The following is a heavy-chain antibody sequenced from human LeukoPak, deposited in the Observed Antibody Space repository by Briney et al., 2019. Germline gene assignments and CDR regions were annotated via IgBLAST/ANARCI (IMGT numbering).Heavy chain of an antibody. D-gene: IGHD3-16*02. V-gene: IGHV1-2*02. CDR3: ARDYDYVCGSYRSLDY. Sequence: ASVKVSCKASGYTFTGYYMHWVRQAPGQGLEWMGWINPNSGGTNYAQKFQGRVTMTRDTSISTAYMELSRLRSDDTAVYYCARDYDYVCGSYRSLDYWGQGTLVTVSS. CDR1: GYTFTGYY. CDR2: INPNSGGT. J-gene: IGHJ4*02.